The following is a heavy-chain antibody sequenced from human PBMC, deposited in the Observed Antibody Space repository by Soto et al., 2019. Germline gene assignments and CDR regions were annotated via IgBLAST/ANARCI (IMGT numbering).Heavy chain of an antibody. Sequence: GFPRRSCAASGFTFSGAAMHWVRQASGKGLEWVGRIRSKANSYATAYAASVKGRFTISRDDSKNTAYLQMNSLKTEDTAVYYCRSVAAADAKGEDYWGQGT. V-gene: IGHV3-73*01. CDR1: GFTFSGAA. J-gene: IGHJ4*02. CDR3: RSVAAADAKGEDY. D-gene: IGHD6-13*01. CDR2: IRSKANSYAT.